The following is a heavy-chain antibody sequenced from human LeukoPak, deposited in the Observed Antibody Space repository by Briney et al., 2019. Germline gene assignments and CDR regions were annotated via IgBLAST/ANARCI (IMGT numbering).Heavy chain of an antibody. V-gene: IGHV4-59*08. CDR2: ISYSGST. CDR3: ARHVGPGYSYGFDN. D-gene: IGHD5-18*01. CDR1: GGSISRHY. J-gene: IGHJ4*02. Sequence: PSETLSLTCTVSGGSISRHYWSWIRQAPGKGLEWIGYISYSGSTNYNPSLKSRVTISVDTPKNQFSLKLSSVTAADTAVFYCARHVGPGYSYGFDNWGQGTLVTVSS.